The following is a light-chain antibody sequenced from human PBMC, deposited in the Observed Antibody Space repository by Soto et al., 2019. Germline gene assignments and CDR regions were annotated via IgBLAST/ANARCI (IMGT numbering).Light chain of an antibody. CDR2: GAS. Sequence: EIVLTQSPGTLSLSPGERAILSCRASQSVSSSFLAWYLQKPGQAPSLLIYGASSRATAIPDRFSGSGSGTDFTLTISRLEPEDFAVYYCHQYGSSPRTFGQGTKVEIK. J-gene: IGKJ1*01. V-gene: IGKV3-20*01. CDR3: HQYGSSPRT. CDR1: QSVSSSF.